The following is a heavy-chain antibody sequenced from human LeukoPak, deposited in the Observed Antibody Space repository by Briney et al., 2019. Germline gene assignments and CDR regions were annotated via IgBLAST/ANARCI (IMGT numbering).Heavy chain of an antibody. J-gene: IGHJ4*02. CDR1: GYIFTDYA. CDR2: MNAGNGNT. CDR3: ATLDTMVRGVIHY. Sequence: ASVKVSCKASGYIFTDYAIHWLRQAPGQRPEWMGWMNAGNGNTKYSQKFQGRITLIRDTSAATAYIELSSLRHDDLAVYYCATLDTMVRGVIHYWGQGTLVTVSS. D-gene: IGHD3-10*01. V-gene: IGHV1-3*01.